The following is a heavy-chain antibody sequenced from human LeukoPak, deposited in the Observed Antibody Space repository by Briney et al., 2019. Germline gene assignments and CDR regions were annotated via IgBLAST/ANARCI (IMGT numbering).Heavy chain of an antibody. CDR3: TTDYDFWSGYYQARYYFDY. CDR2: IKSKTDGGTT. V-gene: IGHV3-15*01. J-gene: IGHJ4*02. D-gene: IGHD3-3*01. Sequence: GGSLRLSCAASGFTFSNAWMSWVRQAPGKGLEWVGRIKSKTDGGTTDYAAPVKGRFTISRDDSKNTLHLQMNSLKTEYTAVYYCTTDYDFWSGYYQARYYFDYGGQGTLVTVSS. CDR1: GFTFSNAW.